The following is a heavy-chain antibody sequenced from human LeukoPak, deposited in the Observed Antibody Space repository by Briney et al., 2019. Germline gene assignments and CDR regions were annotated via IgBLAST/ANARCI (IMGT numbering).Heavy chain of an antibody. V-gene: IGHV4-4*07. D-gene: IGHD4-23*01. J-gene: IGHJ6*02. CDR2: VYTSEST. Sequence: PSETLSLTCTVSGGSISSYYWSWIRQPAGKGLEWIGRVYTSESTYYNPSLRSRVTMSVDTSKNEFSLKLTSVTAADTAVYYCARGPRGGNNYFYGMDIWGQGTTVTVSS. CDR1: GGSISSYY. CDR3: ARGPRGGNNYFYGMDI.